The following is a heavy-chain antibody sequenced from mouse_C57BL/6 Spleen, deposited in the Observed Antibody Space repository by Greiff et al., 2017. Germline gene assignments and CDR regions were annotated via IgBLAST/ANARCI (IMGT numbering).Heavy chain of an antibody. CDR1: GFTFTDYY. V-gene: IGHV7-3*01. CDR3: ARYRGYYDYFDY. Sequence: EVQRVESGGGLVQPGGSLSLSCAASGFTFTDYYMSWVRQPPGKALEWLGFIRNKANGYTTEYSASVKGRFTISRDNSQSILYLQMNALGAEDSATYYCARYRGYYDYFDYWGQGTTLTVSS. J-gene: IGHJ2*01. CDR2: IRNKANGYTT. D-gene: IGHD2-3*01.